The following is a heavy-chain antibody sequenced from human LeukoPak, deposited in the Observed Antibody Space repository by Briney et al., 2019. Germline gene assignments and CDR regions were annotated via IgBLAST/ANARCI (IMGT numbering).Heavy chain of an antibody. Sequence: GGSLRLSCAASGFTFSTYAMSWVRQAPGKGLEWVSGISGSSRTTYYADSVKGRFTISRDNSKNTLYLQMNSLRAEDTAVYYCAELGITMIGGVWGKGTTVTISS. CDR3: AELGITMIGGV. CDR1: GFTFSTYA. D-gene: IGHD3-10*02. J-gene: IGHJ6*04. V-gene: IGHV3-23*01. CDR2: ISGSSRTT.